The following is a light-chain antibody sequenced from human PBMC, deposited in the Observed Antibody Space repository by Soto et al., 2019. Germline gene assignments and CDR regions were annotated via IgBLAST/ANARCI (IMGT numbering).Light chain of an antibody. CDR3: SSYAGNNNVV. Sequence: QSALTQPPSASGSPGQSVTISCTGTSSDVGGYNYVSWYQQHPGKAPKVLIYGVSKRPSGVPDRFSGSKFGNTASLTVSGLQAEDEADYYCSSYAGNNNVVFGGGTKLTVL. CDR2: GVS. J-gene: IGLJ2*01. V-gene: IGLV2-8*01. CDR1: SSDVGGYNY.